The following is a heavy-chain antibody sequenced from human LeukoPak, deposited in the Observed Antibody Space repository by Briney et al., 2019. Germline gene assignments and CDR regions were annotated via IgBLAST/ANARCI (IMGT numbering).Heavy chain of an antibody. V-gene: IGHV3-7*01. D-gene: IGHD6-13*01. Sequence: GGSLRLSCAASGFTFSSYWMSWVRQAPGKGLEWVANIKQDGSEKYYVGSVKGRFTISRDNAKNSLYLQMNSLRAEDTAVYYCVRCAYSSSWFEYWGQGTLVTVSS. CDR2: IKQDGSEK. CDR1: GFTFSSYW. CDR3: VRCAYSSSWFEY. J-gene: IGHJ5*01.